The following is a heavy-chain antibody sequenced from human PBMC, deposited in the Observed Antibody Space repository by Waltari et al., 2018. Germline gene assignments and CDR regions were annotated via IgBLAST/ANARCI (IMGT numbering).Heavy chain of an antibody. CDR2: FDPEDGEA. CDR1: GYTLTELS. J-gene: IGHJ3*02. CDR3: ATDHPQFPSDAFDI. V-gene: IGHV1-24*01. Sequence: QVQLVQSGAEVKKPGASVKVSCKVSGYTLTELSMHWVRQAPGKGREWMGGFDPEDGEAIYAQKFQGRVTMTEDTSTDTAYMELSSLRSEDTAVYYCATDHPQFPSDAFDIWGQGTMVTVSS.